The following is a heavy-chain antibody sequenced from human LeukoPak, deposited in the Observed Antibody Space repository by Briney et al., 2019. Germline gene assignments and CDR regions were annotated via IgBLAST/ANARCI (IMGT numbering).Heavy chain of an antibody. J-gene: IGHJ4*02. D-gene: IGHD2-15*01. CDR1: GYTFTSYR. Sequence: GAAVNVSFKASGYTFTSYRISWLRQAPGQGLEWMGLISAYYGNTNYAQKVQGRVTMTTDTSPCTAYMEMRSLRSDDTAVYYCARLTGPDVGYCSGGSCYLDYWGQGTLVTVSS. V-gene: IGHV1-18*01. CDR3: ARLTGPDVGYCSGGSCYLDY. CDR2: ISAYYGNT.